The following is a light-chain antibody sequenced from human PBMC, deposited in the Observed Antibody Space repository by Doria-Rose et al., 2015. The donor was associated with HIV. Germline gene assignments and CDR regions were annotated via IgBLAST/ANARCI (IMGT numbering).Light chain of an antibody. CDR2: WAS. J-gene: IGKJ3*01. CDR3: QQYYDTPS. CDR1: QSLLYTSKHY. V-gene: IGKV4-1*01. Sequence: DIRMTQSPESLGMSLGERATLNCKSNQSLLYTSKHYLAWYQQNPGQPPKLLIYWASTRQSGVPARFSGSGSGTDFTLTISSLEAEDVAVYYCQQYYDTPSFGPGTTVDIK.